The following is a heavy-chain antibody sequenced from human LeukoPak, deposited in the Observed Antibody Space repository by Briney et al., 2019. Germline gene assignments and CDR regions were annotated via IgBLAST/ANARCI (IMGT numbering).Heavy chain of an antibody. CDR2: ISDSGGST. D-gene: IGHD2-15*01. CDR1: GFAFSSYT. V-gene: IGHV3-23*01. J-gene: IGHJ5*02. CDR3: AKGWQFPES. Sequence: GGSLRLSCAVSGFAFSSYTMTWVRQAPGEGLEWVSGISDSGGSTYYADSVKGRFTISRDNSKSTLYLQMNSLRAEDTAIYTCAKGWQFPESWGQGTLVTVSS.